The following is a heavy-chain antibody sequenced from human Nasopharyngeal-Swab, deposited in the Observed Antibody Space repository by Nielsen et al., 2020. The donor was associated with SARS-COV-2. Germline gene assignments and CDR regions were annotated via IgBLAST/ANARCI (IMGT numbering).Heavy chain of an antibody. Sequence: KVSCKGSGYSFTSYWIGWVRQMPGKGLEWMGIIYPGDSDTRYSPSFQGPVTISADKSISTAYLQWSSLKASDTAMYYCARQRFTYGSGSYQGGYYFDYWGQGTLVTVSS. D-gene: IGHD3-10*01. CDR3: ARQRFTYGSGSYQGGYYFDY. J-gene: IGHJ4*02. V-gene: IGHV5-51*01. CDR1: GYSFTSYW. CDR2: IYPGDSDT.